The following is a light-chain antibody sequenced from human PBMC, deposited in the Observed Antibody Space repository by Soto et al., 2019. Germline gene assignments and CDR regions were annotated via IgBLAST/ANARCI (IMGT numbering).Light chain of an antibody. Sequence: DIQMTQSRSTLSASVGDRVTITCRASQGISSWLAWYQQKPGKVPKLLIYNASTLESGVPSRFSGSGSGTEFTLTVSSLQPDDFASYYCQQYRTYSRTFGGGTKVEIK. CDR2: NAS. J-gene: IGKJ4*01. V-gene: IGKV1-5*03. CDR3: QQYRTYSRT. CDR1: QGISSW.